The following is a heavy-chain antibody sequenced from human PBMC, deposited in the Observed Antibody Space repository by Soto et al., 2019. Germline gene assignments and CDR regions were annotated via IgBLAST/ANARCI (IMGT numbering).Heavy chain of an antibody. D-gene: IGHD5-18*01. CDR2: INHSGST. V-gene: IGHV4-34*01. CDR1: GGSFSGYY. CDR3: ARGRGYSYGYVAGDYYYYGMDV. J-gene: IGHJ6*02. Sequence: SETLSLTCAVYGGSFSGYYWSWIRQPPGKGLEWIGEINHSGSTNYNPSLKSRVTISVDTSKNQFSLKLSSVTAADTAVYYCARGRGYSYGYVAGDYYYYGMDVWGQGTTVTVSS.